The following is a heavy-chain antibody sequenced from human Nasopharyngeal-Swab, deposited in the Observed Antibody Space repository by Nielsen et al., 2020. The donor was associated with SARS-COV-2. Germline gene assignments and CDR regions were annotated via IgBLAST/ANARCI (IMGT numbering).Heavy chain of an antibody. V-gene: IGHV1-24*01. CDR2: FDPEDGET. CDR1: GYTLTELS. Sequence: ASVKVSCKVSGYTLTELSMHWVRQAPGKGLEWMGGFDPEDGETIYAQKFQGRVTITADKSTSTAYMELSSLRSEDTAVYYCARGPGYDSSGYYGYWGQGTLVTVSS. CDR3: ARGPGYDSSGYYGY. J-gene: IGHJ4*02. D-gene: IGHD3-22*01.